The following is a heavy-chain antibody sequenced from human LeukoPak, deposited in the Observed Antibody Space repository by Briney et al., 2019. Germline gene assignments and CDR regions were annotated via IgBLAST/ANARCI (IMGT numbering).Heavy chain of an antibody. CDR1: GFNFGAYW. J-gene: IGHJ4*02. V-gene: IGHV3-7*03. CDR3: ARAGNIRFDY. CDR2: IKQDGSEK. Sequence: GGSLRLSCASSGFNFGAYWMSWVRQAPGKGLEWVANIKQDGSEKYYVDSVKGRFTISRDNSKNTLYLQMNSLRAEDTAVYYCARAGNIRFDYWGQGTLVTVSS. D-gene: IGHD1/OR15-1a*01.